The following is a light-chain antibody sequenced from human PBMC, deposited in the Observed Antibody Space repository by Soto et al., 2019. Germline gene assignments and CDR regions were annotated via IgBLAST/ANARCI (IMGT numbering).Light chain of an antibody. J-gene: IGKJ5*01. V-gene: IGKV2-28*01. Sequence: DIVMTQSPLSLPVTPGEPASISCRSSQSLLHSNGYNYLDWYLQKPGQSPQLLIYLGSNRASAVHDRFSGSGSGTDFTLKISRVEAEDVGVYYCMQALQTPITFGQGTRVEIK. CDR2: LGS. CDR3: MQALQTPIT. CDR1: QSLLHSNGYNY.